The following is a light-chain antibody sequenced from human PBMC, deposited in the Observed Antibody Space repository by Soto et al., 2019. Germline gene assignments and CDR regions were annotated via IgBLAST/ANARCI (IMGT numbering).Light chain of an antibody. V-gene: IGKV1-39*01. CDR2: AAS. J-gene: IGKJ1*01. CDR3: QQSYSTWK. Sequence: DIQMTQSPSSLSASVGDIVTITCRASQSISSYLNWYQQKPGKAPKLLIYAASSLQSGVPSRFSGSGSGTDFTLTISSLQPEDFATYYCQQSYSTWKCGQGNKV. CDR1: QSISSY.